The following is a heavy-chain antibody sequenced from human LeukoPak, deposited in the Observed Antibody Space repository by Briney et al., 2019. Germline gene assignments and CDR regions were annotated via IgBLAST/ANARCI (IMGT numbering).Heavy chain of an antibody. CDR1: GYTFTDCY. CDR3: ARGGSSGWYYFDV. CDR2: INPNSGGT. J-gene: IGHJ2*01. Sequence: ASVKVSCKPSGYTFTDCYMHWLRQAPGQGLEWMGWINPNSGGTNYAQKFQGRVTMTRDTSISTAYMELSRLRSDDTAVYYCARGGSSGWYYFDVWGRGTLVTVSS. D-gene: IGHD6-19*01. V-gene: IGHV1-2*02.